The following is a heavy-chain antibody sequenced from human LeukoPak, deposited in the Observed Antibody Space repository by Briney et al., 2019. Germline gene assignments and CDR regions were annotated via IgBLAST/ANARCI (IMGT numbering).Heavy chain of an antibody. CDR2: IKQDGSEK. D-gene: IGHD4-23*01. V-gene: IGHV3-7*05. Sequence: PGGSLRLSCAASGFTFRTYWMTWVRQPPGKRLEWVANIKQDGSEKYYVDPVSGRFTNSRDNANNSLSLQINGLRVEDTDVYYCARVANVVNDIWGQGTMVTVSS. CDR1: GFTFRTYW. J-gene: IGHJ3*02. CDR3: ARVANVVNDI.